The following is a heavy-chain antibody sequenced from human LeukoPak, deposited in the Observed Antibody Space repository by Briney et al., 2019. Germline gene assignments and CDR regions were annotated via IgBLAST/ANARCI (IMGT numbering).Heavy chain of an antibody. J-gene: IGHJ4*02. CDR2: ISAYNGNT. V-gene: IGHV1-18*01. CDR3: ARGVLGYSYGE. D-gene: IGHD5-18*01. Sequence: ASVKVSRTASGYTFTSYGISWVRQAPGHGLEWMGWISAYNGNTNYAQKLQGRVTMTTDTSTSTAYMELRSLRSDDTAVYYCARGVLGYSYGEWGQGTLVTVSS. CDR1: GYTFTSYG.